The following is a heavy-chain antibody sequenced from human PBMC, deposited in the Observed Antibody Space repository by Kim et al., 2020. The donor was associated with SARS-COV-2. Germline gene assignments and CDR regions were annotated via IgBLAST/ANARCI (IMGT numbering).Heavy chain of an antibody. J-gene: IGHJ1*01. V-gene: IGHV3-66*01. CDR2: IYSGGNT. CDR3: ATVVFYYDAGYFKH. D-gene: IGHD3-22*01. CDR1: GYTVTYSY. Sequence: GGSLRLSCAASGYTVTYSYMGWVRQAPGKGLEWVSFIYSGGNTIYADSVKGRLIISRDHSKNTLYLQMNSLRAEDTAVYYCATVVFYYDAGYFKHWGQGTLVNVPS.